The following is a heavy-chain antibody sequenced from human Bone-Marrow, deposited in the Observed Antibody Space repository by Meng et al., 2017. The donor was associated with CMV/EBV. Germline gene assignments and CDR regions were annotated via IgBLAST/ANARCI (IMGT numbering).Heavy chain of an antibody. J-gene: IGHJ6*02. CDR2: ISSSGSTI. CDR1: GASVSSGASY. D-gene: IGHD2-15*01. Sequence: LSLTCTVSGASVSSGASYWSWNRQRPGQGLEWVSYISSSGSTIYYADSVKGRFTISRDNAKNSLYLQMNSLRAEDTAVYYCAREVERAYCSGGSCYSRYYYYGMDVWGQGTTVTVSS. V-gene: IGHV3-48*03. CDR3: AREVERAYCSGGSCYSRYYYYGMDV.